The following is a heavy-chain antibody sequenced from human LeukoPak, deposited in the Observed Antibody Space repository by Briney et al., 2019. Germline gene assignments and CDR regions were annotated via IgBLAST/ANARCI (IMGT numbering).Heavy chain of an antibody. CDR2: IKSKADGGTT. CDR1: GFTFSSYL. V-gene: IGHV3-15*01. D-gene: IGHD1-26*01. Sequence: GGSLRLSCAASGFTFSSYLMHWVRQAPGKGLEWVGRIKSKADGGTTDYAAPLKGRFTISRDDSKNTIYLQMNGLKIEDTAIYSCTSGGHYFDPWGQGTLVTVSS. J-gene: IGHJ5*02. CDR3: TSGGHYFDP.